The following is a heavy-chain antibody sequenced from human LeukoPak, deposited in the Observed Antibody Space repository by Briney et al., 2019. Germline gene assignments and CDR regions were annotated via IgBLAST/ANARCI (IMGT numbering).Heavy chain of an antibody. J-gene: IGHJ6*03. V-gene: IGHV4-39*07. Sequence: PSETLSLTCTVSGGSISSSSYYWGWIRQPPGKGLEWVGSINYSGSTYYNPSLKSRVTISVDTSKNLFSLKLSSVTAADTAVYYCAGSSGSGWYNYYYYMDVWGKGTTVTVSS. D-gene: IGHD6-19*01. CDR2: INYSGST. CDR1: GGSISSSSYY. CDR3: AGSSGSGWYNYYYYMDV.